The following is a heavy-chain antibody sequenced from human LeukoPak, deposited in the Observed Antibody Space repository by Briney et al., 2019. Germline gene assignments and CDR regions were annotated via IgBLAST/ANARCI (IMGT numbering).Heavy chain of an antibody. D-gene: IGHD1-1*01. CDR1: GFTFSSFW. CDR2: IDSDGTSI. CDR3: AKEGSMSSGTRDFDY. Sequence: PGGSLRLSCAASGFTFSSFWMHWVRQAPGKGLVWVSRIDSDGTSISYADSVKGRFTISRDFSRDTVYLQMNSLRPEDTAVYYCAKEGSMSSGTRDFDYWGQGTLVTVSS. V-gene: IGHV3-74*01. J-gene: IGHJ4*02.